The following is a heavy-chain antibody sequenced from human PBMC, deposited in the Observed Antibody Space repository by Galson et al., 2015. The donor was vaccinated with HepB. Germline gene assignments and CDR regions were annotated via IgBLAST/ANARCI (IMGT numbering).Heavy chain of an antibody. CDR3: TAILQL. D-gene: IGHD1-1*01. V-gene: IGHV3-15*01. Sequence: SLRLSCAASGFTFSGAWMTWVRQAPGKGLEWVGRIKTNAERGTTDYAAPVKGRFTISRDDSKDTLYLQMNSLKTEDTAIYYCTAILQLRGQGTLVTVSS. J-gene: IGHJ4*02. CDR1: GFTFSGAW. CDR2: IKTNAERGTT.